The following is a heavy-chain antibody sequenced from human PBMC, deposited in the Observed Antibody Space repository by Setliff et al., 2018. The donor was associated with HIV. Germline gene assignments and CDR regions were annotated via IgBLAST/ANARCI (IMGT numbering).Heavy chain of an antibody. CDR3: ARHANPTVITDIPFDP. V-gene: IGHV4-4*08. CDR2: VSSIGNT. Sequence: PSETLSLTCSVSGISINGYYWSWIRQSPRTRLEWIGYVSSIGNTNYNPSLKSRVTISVDTSKNQFSLKLTSVTAADTAVYYCARHANPTVITDIPFDPWGQGTLVTVSS. CDR1: GISINGYY. J-gene: IGHJ5*02. D-gene: IGHD4-17*01.